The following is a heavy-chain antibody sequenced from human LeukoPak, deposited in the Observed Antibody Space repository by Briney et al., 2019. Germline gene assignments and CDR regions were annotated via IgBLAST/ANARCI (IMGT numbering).Heavy chain of an antibody. V-gene: IGHV3-23*01. CDR1: GFSFSSYA. D-gene: IGHD4-17*01. CDR3: AKDTNYGDYSFDY. CDR2: ISGSGGST. J-gene: IGHJ4*02. Sequence: GGSLRLSCAASGFSFSSYAMCWVRQAPGKGLEWVSAISGSGGSTYYADSVKGRFTISRDNSKNTLYLQMNSLRAEDTAVYYCAKDTNYGDYSFDYWGQGTLVTVSS.